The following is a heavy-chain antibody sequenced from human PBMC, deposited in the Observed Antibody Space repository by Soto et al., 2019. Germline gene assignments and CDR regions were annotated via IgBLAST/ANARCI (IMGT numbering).Heavy chain of an antibody. CDR2: ISGSGGST. J-gene: IGHJ4*02. CDR3: SLRPPPTAIVTEGVDY. Sequence: EVQLLESGGGLVQPGGSLRLSCAASGFTFSSYAMSWVRQAPGKGLEWVSAISGSGGSTYYADSVKGRFTISRDNSKNTLYLQINGLRAEDKAVYYCSLRPPPTAIVTEGVDYWGQGTLVTVSS. CDR1: GFTFSSYA. V-gene: IGHV3-23*01. D-gene: IGHD5-18*01.